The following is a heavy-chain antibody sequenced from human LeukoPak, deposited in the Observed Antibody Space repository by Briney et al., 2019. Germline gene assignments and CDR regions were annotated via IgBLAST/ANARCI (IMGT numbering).Heavy chain of an antibody. D-gene: IGHD3-3*01. Sequence: ASVKVSCKASGYTFTSYGISWVRQAPGQGPEWMGWISAYNGNTNYAQKLQGRVTMTTDTSTSTAYMELSSLRSEDTAVYYCARDSFGWDAFDIWGQGTMVTVSS. CDR3: ARDSFGWDAFDI. J-gene: IGHJ3*02. CDR2: ISAYNGNT. CDR1: GYTFTSYG. V-gene: IGHV1-18*01.